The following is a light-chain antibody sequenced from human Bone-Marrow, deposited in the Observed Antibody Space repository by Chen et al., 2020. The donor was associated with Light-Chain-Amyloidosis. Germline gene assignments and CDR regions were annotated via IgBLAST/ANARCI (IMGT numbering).Light chain of an antibody. CDR3: QQWGDWPLT. Sequence: EIVMTQSPAILSVSPGERATLSCRASQDVGSDLGWYQQKPGQPPRLLMYRYTRATDVLARFSGSGSGTDFTLTISSLQSEDFAVYYCQQWGDWPLTFGGGTKVEIK. J-gene: IGKJ4*01. V-gene: IGKV3-15*01. CDR1: QDVGSD. CDR2: RY.